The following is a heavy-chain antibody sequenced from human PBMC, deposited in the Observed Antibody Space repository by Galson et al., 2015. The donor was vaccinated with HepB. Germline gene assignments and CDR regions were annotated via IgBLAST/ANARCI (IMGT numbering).Heavy chain of an antibody. J-gene: IGHJ4*02. Sequence: TLSLTCAVYGGSFSFYYWSWIRQPPGKGLEWIGEINHSGSTNYNPSLKSRLTISVDTSKNQFSLNLSSVTVADTAVYYCGRGPLRSRSISALGMGGDYWGQGMLVTVSS. CDR1: GGSFSFYY. D-gene: IGHD6-6*01. V-gene: IGHV4-34*01. CDR3: GRGPLRSRSISALGMGGDY. CDR2: INHSGST.